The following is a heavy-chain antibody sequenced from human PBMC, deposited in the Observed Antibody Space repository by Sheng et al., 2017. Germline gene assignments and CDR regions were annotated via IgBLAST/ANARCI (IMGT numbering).Heavy chain of an antibody. CDR1: GFKFISYA. Sequence: QVYLVESGGGVVQPGRSLRLSCEASGFKFISYAMHWVRQAPGKGLEWLASISYEGSDLNYAKSVKGRFTISRDNSQNTLYLQMDSLRTDDTAVYYCARVTWPITPRYRGPFDVWGQGQWSPSL. D-gene: IGHD5-12*01. V-gene: IGHV3-30-3*01. J-gene: IGHJ3*01. CDR2: ISYEGSDL. CDR3: ARVTWPITPRYRGPFDV.